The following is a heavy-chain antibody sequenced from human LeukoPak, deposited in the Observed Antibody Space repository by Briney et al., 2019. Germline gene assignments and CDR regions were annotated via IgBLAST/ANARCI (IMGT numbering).Heavy chain of an antibody. J-gene: IGHJ3*02. CDR1: GGSISSYY. V-gene: IGHV4-4*07. Sequence: SETLSLTCTVSGGSISSYYWSWIRQPAGKGLEWIGRIYTSGSTNYNPSLKSRVTMSVDTSKNQFSLKLSSVTAVDTAVYYCARDLRVLRFLEWSYSGAFDIWGQGTMVTVSS. CDR3: ARDLRVLRFLEWSYSGAFDI. CDR2: IYTSGST. D-gene: IGHD3-3*01.